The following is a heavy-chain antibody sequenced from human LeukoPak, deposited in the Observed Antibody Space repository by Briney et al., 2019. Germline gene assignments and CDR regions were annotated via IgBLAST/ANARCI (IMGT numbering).Heavy chain of an antibody. CDR1: GGSISSYY. V-gene: IGHV4-59*01. CDR3: ARFDRAGYSYSDACDM. CDR2: IYYSGST. D-gene: IGHD5-18*01. J-gene: IGHJ3*02. Sequence: SETLSLTCTVSGGSISSYYWSWIRQPPGKGLEWIGDIYYSGSTNYNPSLKGPGTISVDTAKNQFPLELGSVTAADTAVYYCARFDRAGYSYSDACDMWRQGTMDTVSS.